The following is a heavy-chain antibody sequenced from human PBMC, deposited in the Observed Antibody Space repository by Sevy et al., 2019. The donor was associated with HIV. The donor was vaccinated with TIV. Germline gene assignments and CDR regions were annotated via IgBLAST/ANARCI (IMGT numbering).Heavy chain of an antibody. CDR3: AREEGSSMAYYFDF. D-gene: IGHD3-10*01. CDR2: VWYDGGNT. Sequence: GGSLRLSCAASGFTFSTYGMHWVRQAPEKGLEWVAVVWYDGGNTHYADSVKGRFTISRDNSKNMLYLQMNSLRAEDTAVYYCAREEGSSMAYYFDFWGQGTLVTVSS. J-gene: IGHJ4*02. V-gene: IGHV3-33*01. CDR1: GFTFSTYG.